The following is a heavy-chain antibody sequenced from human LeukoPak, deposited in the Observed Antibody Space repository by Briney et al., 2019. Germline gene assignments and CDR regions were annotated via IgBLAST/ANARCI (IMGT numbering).Heavy chain of an antibody. V-gene: IGHV3-43*02. J-gene: IGHJ4*02. CDR1: GFFFDNYA. CDR2: ISGDGGRT. Sequence: GGSLRLSCAAPGFFFDNYAIHCVPQAPGKGLEWVSLISGDGGRTFYADSVRGRFTISRDNTRKSLSLQKSSLRSEDTALYYCARERETSGWYDYWGQGTLVTVSS. CDR3: ARERETSGWYDY. D-gene: IGHD6-19*01.